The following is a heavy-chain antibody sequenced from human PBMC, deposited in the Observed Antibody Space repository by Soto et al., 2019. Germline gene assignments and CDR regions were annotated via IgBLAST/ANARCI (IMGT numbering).Heavy chain of an antibody. D-gene: IGHD5-18*01. CDR3: ARPGYSYGYYLGYYYGMDV. CDR1: GGSISSSSYY. CDR2: IYYSGST. V-gene: IGHV4-39*01. J-gene: IGHJ6*02. Sequence: QLQLQESGPGLVKPSETLSLTCTVSGGSISSSSYYWGWIRQPPGKGLEWIGSIYYSGSTYYNPSLKSRVTISVDTSKNQFSLKLSSVTAADTAVYYCARPGYSYGYYLGYYYGMDVWGQGTTVTVSS.